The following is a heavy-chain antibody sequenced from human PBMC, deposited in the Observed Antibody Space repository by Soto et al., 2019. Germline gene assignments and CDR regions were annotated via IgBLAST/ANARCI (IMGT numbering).Heavy chain of an antibody. D-gene: IGHD5-12*01. CDR1: GLTFSNAY. CDR2: IKTNTDGGAT. CDR3: VREGRGSFDF. V-gene: IGHV3-15*01. Sequence: GGSLRLSCVGSGLTFSNAYMSWVRQAPGKGLEWVGRIKTNTDGGATEYAAPVKGRFTISRDNSKNTLSLQMSSLTADDTAIYYCVREGRGSFDFWGRGTMVTVSS. J-gene: IGHJ3*01.